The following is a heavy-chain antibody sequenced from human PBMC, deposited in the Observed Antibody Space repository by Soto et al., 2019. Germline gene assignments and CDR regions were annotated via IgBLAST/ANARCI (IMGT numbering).Heavy chain of an antibody. CDR3: AKGRGGSGSLPPRVDF. Sequence: EVQLLESGGGLVQPGGSLRLSCAASGFTFNNYAMTWVRQAPGRGLEWVSAISGGGDATSYADSVKGRCTVSRDGSKNTLYLQMSSLRAEDTPLYYCAKGRGGSGSLPPRVDFWGQGTLVTVSS. CDR1: GFTFNNYA. J-gene: IGHJ4*02. V-gene: IGHV3-23*01. CDR2: ISGGGDAT. D-gene: IGHD3-10*01.